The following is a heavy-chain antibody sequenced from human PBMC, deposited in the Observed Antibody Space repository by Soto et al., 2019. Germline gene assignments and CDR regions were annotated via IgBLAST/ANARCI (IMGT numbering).Heavy chain of an antibody. V-gene: IGHV3-23*01. Sequence: EVQLLESGGGLAQPGGSLRLSCAASRFTFDPYAMDWVRQAPGKGLEWVSTIRGSGAGTYYADSVKGRFTISRDNSKNTLYLQMNSLRAEDTAVYFCAKGFGISWQYYFDYWGQGTLVTVSS. CDR1: RFTFDPYA. J-gene: IGHJ4*02. CDR3: AKGFGISWQYYFDY. CDR2: IRGSGAGT. D-gene: IGHD6-13*01.